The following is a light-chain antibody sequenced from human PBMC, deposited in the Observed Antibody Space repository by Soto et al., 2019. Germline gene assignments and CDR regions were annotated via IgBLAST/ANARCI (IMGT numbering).Light chain of an antibody. J-gene: IGKJ4*01. CDR1: QSVSSN. CDR2: GAS. CDR3: QQYGSSSRELT. Sequence: EIVMTQSPATLSVSPGERATLSCRASQSVSSNLAWYQQKPGQAPRLLIYGASSRATGIPDRFSGSGSGTDFTLTISRLEPEDFAVYYCQQYGSSSRELTFGGGTKVDNK. V-gene: IGKV3-20*01.